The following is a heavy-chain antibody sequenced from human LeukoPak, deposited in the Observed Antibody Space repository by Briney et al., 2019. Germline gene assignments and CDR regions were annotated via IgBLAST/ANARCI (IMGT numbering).Heavy chain of an antibody. Sequence: ASVKVSCKASGYTFTGYYMHWVRQAPGQGLEWMGWINPNSGGTNYAQKFQGRVTMTRDTSISTAYMELSRLRSDDTAVYYCARDQDDYGDYLVTPLQIHWYFDLWGRGTLVTVSS. D-gene: IGHD4-17*01. CDR1: GYTFTGYY. CDR2: INPNSGGT. CDR3: ARDQDDYGDYLVTPLQIHWYFDL. V-gene: IGHV1-2*02. J-gene: IGHJ2*01.